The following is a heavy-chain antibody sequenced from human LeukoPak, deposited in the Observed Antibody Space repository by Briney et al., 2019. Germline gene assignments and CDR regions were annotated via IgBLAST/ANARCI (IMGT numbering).Heavy chain of an antibody. V-gene: IGHV4-39*07. D-gene: IGHD6-13*01. CDR1: GGSISSSSYY. CDR2: IFYSGIT. CDR3: ARARIAAAGDWFDP. Sequence: SETLSLTCTVSGGSISSSSYYWGWIRQPPGKGREWSGSIFYSGITYYNPSLKSRVTISVDTSKNQFSLKLTSVTAADTAVYHCARARIAAAGDWFDPWGQGTLVTVFS. J-gene: IGHJ5*02.